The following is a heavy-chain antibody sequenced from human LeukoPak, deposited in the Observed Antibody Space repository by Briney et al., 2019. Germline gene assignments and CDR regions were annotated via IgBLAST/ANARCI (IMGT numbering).Heavy chain of an antibody. CDR3: ARWAGGYSYGYSWLDY. J-gene: IGHJ4*02. Sequence: SETLSLTCAVYGGSFSGYYWSWIRQPPGKGLEWIGDINHSGSTNYNPSLKSRVTISVDTSKNQFSLKLSSVTAADTAVYYCARWAGGYSYGYSWLDYWGQGTLVTVSS. V-gene: IGHV4-34*01. CDR2: INHSGST. CDR1: GGSFSGYY. D-gene: IGHD5-18*01.